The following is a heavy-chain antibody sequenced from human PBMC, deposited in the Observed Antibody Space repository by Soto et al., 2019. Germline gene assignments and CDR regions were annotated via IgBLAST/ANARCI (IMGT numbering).Heavy chain of an antibody. CDR2: IYPGDSDT. CDR3: ATYMMVYPFDY. D-gene: IGHD2-8*01. J-gene: IGHJ4*02. V-gene: IGHV5-51*01. Sequence: PGESLKISCSGSGYSFTSYWIGWVRQMPGKGLAWMGIIYPGDSDTRYRPSFQGQVTISADKSISTAYLQWSSLKASDTAMYYCATYMMVYPFDYRSQGPRCTVSS. CDR1: GYSFTSYW.